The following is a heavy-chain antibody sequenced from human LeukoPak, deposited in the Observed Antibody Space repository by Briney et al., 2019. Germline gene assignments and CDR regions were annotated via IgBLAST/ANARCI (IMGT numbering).Heavy chain of an antibody. CDR1: GYTFTSYG. D-gene: IGHD4-17*01. CDR3: ARGSRKSTVTTNWFDP. V-gene: IGHV1-18*01. J-gene: IGHJ5*02. Sequence: ASVKVSCKASGYTFTSYGISWVRQAPGQGLEWMGWISAYNGNTNYAQKLQGRVTMTTDTSTSTAYMELRSLRSDDTAVYYCARGSRKSTVTTNWFDPWGQGTLVTVSS. CDR2: ISAYNGNT.